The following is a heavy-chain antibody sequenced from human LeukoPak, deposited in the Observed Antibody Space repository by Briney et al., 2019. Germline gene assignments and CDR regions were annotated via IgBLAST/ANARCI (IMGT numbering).Heavy chain of an antibody. CDR1: GFTFSSYA. Sequence: GRSLRLSCAASGFTFSSYAMHWVRQAPGKGLEWVAVISYDGSNKYYADSVKGRFTISRDNSKNTLYLQMNSLRAEDTAVYYCARVGGSYWDYYYYMDVWGKGTTVTVSS. CDR3: ARVGGSYWDYYYYMDV. D-gene: IGHD1-26*01. J-gene: IGHJ6*03. V-gene: IGHV3-30-3*01. CDR2: ISYDGSNK.